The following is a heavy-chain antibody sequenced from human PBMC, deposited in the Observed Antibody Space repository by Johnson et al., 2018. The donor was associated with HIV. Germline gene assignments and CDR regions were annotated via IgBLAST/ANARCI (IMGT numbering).Heavy chain of an antibody. J-gene: IGHJ3*01. CDR1: GFTFSSYP. CDR3: AGSGRPLVVVTADDAFDG. Sequence: QVQLVESGGGVVQPGRSLRLSCAASGFTFSSYPMHWVRQAPGKGLEWVAVISYDGSNEYYADSVRGRFTISRNNSKNTLYLQMNSLRPEDTAVYSCAGSGRPLVVVTADDAFDGWGQGTMVTVSS. V-gene: IGHV3-30*04. D-gene: IGHD2-15*01. CDR2: ISYDGSNE.